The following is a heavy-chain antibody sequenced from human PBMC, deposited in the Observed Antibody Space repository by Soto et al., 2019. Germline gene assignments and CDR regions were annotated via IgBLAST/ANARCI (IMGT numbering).Heavy chain of an antibody. CDR2: VYYSGST. Sequence: QLQLQESGPGLVKPSETLSLTCTVSGGSVSSSSYYWGWVRQPPGKGLEWIGSVYYSGSTYYNPSPESRVTIYVDKSKNQFSLKLMSLSAADTAVYYCGRLEGLATISYYFDYWGQGALVTVSS. D-gene: IGHD3-9*01. J-gene: IGHJ4*02. V-gene: IGHV4-39*01. CDR1: GGSVSSSSYY. CDR3: GRLEGLATISYYFDY.